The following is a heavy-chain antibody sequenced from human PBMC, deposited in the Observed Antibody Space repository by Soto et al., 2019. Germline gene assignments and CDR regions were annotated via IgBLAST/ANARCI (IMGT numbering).Heavy chain of an antibody. J-gene: IGHJ4*02. CDR2: IYYRGSP. D-gene: IGHD3-10*01. CDR3: ATFGVIGEPFDY. Sequence: QVQLQESGPGLVKPSQTLSLTCTVSGGSISSGDYYWSGIRQPPGKGLEWIGYIYYRGSPYYNPSLKSRVTLSLDTPSNQFSLRLSSLTAADTAVYYCATFGVIGEPFDYWGQGTLVTVSS. CDR1: GGSISSGDYY. V-gene: IGHV4-30-4*01.